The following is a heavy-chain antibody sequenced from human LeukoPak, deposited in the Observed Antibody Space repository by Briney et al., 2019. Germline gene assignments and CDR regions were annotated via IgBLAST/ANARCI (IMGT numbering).Heavy chain of an antibody. CDR3: ASGKRDSSGYYASFDY. Sequence: SVKVSCKASGGTFSSYAISWVRQAPGQGLGWMGGIIPIFGTANYAQKFQGRVTITADESTSTASMELSSLRSEDTAVYYCASGKRDSSGYYASFDYWGQGTLVTVSS. CDR2: IIPIFGTA. D-gene: IGHD3-22*01. CDR1: GGTFSSYA. V-gene: IGHV1-69*13. J-gene: IGHJ4*02.